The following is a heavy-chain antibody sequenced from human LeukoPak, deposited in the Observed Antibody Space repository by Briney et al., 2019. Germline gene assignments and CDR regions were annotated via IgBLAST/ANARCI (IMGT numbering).Heavy chain of an antibody. V-gene: IGHV3-9*01. CDR1: GFTFDDYA. D-gene: IGHD6-19*01. CDR2: ISWNSGSI. Sequence: SLRLSCAASGFTFDDYAMHWVRKAPGQGLEWVSGISWNSGSIGYANPVQGRFTISRDNATNTLYLQKNSLRPEDTALDYCAKVVNNGWYYFDYWARNPGHRLL. J-gene: IGHJ4*01. CDR3: AKVVNNGWYYFDY.